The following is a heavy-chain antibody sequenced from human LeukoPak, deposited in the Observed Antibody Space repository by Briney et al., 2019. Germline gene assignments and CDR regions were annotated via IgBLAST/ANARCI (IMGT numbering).Heavy chain of an antibody. D-gene: IGHD2-2*01. CDR1: GYTFSNFG. Sequence: ASVKVSCKASGYTFSNFGVSWVRQAPGQGLEWMGWISGNNDNPNYGQKFQGRFTVTTDSSTNTAYMELRNLRSDDTAVYYCARDGTSTDDYWGQGTLVTVSS. CDR2: ISGNNDNP. J-gene: IGHJ4*02. CDR3: ARDGTSTDDY. V-gene: IGHV1-18*01.